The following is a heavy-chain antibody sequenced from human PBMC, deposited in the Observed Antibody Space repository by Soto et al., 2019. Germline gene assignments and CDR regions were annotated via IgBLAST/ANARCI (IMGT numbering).Heavy chain of an antibody. CDR1: GFTFSNAW. J-gene: IGHJ6*02. D-gene: IGHD6-6*01. CDR2: IKSKTDGGTT. Sequence: GGSLRLSCAASGFTFSNAWMNWVRQAPGKGLEWVGRIKSKTDGGTTDYAAPVKGRFTISRDDSKNTLYLQMNSLKTEDTAVYYCTTSKRGAARRDYYYYGMDVWGQGTTVTVSS. V-gene: IGHV3-15*07. CDR3: TTSKRGAARRDYYYYGMDV.